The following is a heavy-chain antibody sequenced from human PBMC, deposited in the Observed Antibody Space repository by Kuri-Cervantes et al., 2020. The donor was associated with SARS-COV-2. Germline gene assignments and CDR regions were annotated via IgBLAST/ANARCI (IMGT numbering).Heavy chain of an antibody. Sequence: GESLKISCQGSGYSFTTYCCIIWVRQMPGKGLEWMGRIDPSDSYTNYSPSFQGHVTISADKSISTAYLHWNSLKASDTAMYYCARRLYSSGWYDSRGQGTLVTVSS. V-gene: IGHV5-10-1*01. J-gene: IGHJ5*01. D-gene: IGHD6-19*01. CDR2: IDPSDSYT. CDR1: GYSFTTYC. CDR3: ARRLYSSGWYDS.